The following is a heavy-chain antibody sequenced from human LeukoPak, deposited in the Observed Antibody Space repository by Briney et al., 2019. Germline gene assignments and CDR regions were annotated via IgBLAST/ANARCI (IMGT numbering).Heavy chain of an antibody. J-gene: IGHJ4*02. CDR3: ARSRWYFFDY. D-gene: IGHD6-13*01. CDR1: GGSISSNSYY. Sequence: SETLSLTCAVSGGSISSNSYYWGWLRQPPGTGLEWIGSIYYSGSTYYNPSLKSRVTISVDTSKNQFSLKLSSVTAADTAVYYCARSRWYFFDYWGQGTLVTVSS. CDR2: IYYSGST. V-gene: IGHV4-39*07.